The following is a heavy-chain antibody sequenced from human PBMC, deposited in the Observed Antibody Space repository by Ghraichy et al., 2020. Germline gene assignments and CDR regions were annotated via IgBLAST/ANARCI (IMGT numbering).Heavy chain of an antibody. CDR2: IYYSGST. D-gene: IGHD3-22*01. Sequence: SETLSLTCTVSGGSISSSSYYWGWIRQPPGKGLEWIGSIYYSGSTYYNPSLKSRVTISVDTSKNQFSLKLSSVTAAETAVYYCASGIAGHYYVSSGVDYWGQGTLVTVSS. V-gene: IGHV4-39*01. J-gene: IGHJ4*02. CDR3: ASGIAGHYYVSSGVDY. CDR1: GGSISSSSYY.